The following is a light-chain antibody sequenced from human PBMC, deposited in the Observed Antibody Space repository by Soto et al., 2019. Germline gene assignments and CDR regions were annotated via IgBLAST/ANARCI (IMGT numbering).Light chain of an antibody. CDR3: QQYTNPPWT. J-gene: IGKJ1*01. CDR1: QSVSSSY. CDR2: GAS. Sequence: EVVLTQSPGTLSLYPGERATLSCSASQSVSSSYLGWYQQKPGQAPRLLMYGASSRATGIPDRFSGSGSGTDLTVTISRLEHEDFAVYYCQQYTNPPWTFGQGTRVDIK. V-gene: IGKV3-20*01.